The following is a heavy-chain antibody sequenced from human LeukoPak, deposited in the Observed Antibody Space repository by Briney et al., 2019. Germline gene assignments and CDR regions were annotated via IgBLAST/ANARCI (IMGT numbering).Heavy chain of an antibody. Sequence: GGSLRLSCAASGFTSSFYGMSWVRQAPGKGLEWVSGISGSGGSTHYADSVKGRFTISRDNSKNTLHLQMNNLRAEDTAVYYCESHNYGKAYFDYWGQGSLVTVSS. D-gene: IGHD5-18*01. CDR1: GFTSSFYG. CDR3: ESHNYGKAYFDY. J-gene: IGHJ4*02. CDR2: ISGSGGST. V-gene: IGHV3-23*01.